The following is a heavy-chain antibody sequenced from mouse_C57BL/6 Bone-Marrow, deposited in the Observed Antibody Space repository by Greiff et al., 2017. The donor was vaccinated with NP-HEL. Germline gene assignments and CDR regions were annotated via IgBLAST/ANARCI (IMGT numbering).Heavy chain of an antibody. D-gene: IGHD1-1*01. J-gene: IGHJ3*01. Sequence: EVQVVESGGGLVQPGGSLSLSCAASGFTFTDYYMSWVRQPPGKALEWLGFIRNKANGYTTEYSASVKGRFTISRDNSQSILYLQMNALRAEDSATYYCARSSLSYYYGSSYPFAYWGQGTLVTVSA. CDR1: GFTFTDYY. CDR3: ARSSLSYYYGSSYPFAY. V-gene: IGHV7-3*01. CDR2: IRNKANGYTT.